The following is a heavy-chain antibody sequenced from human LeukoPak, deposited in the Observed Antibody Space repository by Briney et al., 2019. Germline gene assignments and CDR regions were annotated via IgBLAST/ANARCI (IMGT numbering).Heavy chain of an antibody. J-gene: IGHJ4*02. Sequence: PGGSLRLSCAASGLNFSSRWMNWVRQAPGQGLEWVASIKEDGSEKHYVDSVKGRFTISRDNGKNSLYLQMNSLRAEDTAVYYCASIWAAGTDYWGQGTLVTVSS. CDR2: IKEDGSEK. CDR3: ASIWAAGTDY. CDR1: GLNFSSRW. V-gene: IGHV3-7*01. D-gene: IGHD6-13*01.